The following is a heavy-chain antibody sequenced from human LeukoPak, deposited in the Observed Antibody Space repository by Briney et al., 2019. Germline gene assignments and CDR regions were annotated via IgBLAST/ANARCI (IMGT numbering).Heavy chain of an antibody. CDR3: ARHPPEYGSPHYLDV. Sequence: GGSLRLSCAASGFTVSNNYVSWVRQAPGKGLEWVSVLYSGGTTYYADSVKGRFTISRDNSKNTLYLQMNSLGAEDTAVYYCARHPPEYGSPHYLDVWGQGTTVTVSS. D-gene: IGHD6-6*01. V-gene: IGHV3-66*04. J-gene: IGHJ6*02. CDR1: GFTVSNNY. CDR2: LYSGGTT.